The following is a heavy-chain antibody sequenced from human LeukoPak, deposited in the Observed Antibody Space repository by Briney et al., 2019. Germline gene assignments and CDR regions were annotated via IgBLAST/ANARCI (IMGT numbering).Heavy chain of an antibody. V-gene: IGHV1-46*01. Sequence: ASVKVSCKASGYTFTSYYMHWVRQAPGQGLEWMGIINPSGGSTSYAQKFQGRVTMTRDTSTSTVYMELSSLRSEDTAVYYCARPPRGDGSTTKGAGEHWGQGTLVTVSS. J-gene: IGHJ1*01. D-gene: IGHD2/OR15-2a*01. CDR1: GYTFTSYY. CDR2: INPSGGST. CDR3: ARPPRGDGSTTKGAGEH.